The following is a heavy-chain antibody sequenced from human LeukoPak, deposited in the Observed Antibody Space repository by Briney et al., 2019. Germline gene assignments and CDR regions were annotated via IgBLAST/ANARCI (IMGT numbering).Heavy chain of an antibody. V-gene: IGHV4-38-2*01. Sequence: MSSETLSLTCAVSGYSISSGYYWGCIRQPPGKRLEWIGSNYHGGGTYYNPSLKSRVTISIDTSKNQFSLKLRSVTAADTAVYYCARVYYEKSYFDYRGQGTLVTVSS. CDR2: NYHGGGT. D-gene: IGHD3-3*01. J-gene: IGHJ4*02. CDR3: ARVYYEKSYFDY. CDR1: GYSISSGYY.